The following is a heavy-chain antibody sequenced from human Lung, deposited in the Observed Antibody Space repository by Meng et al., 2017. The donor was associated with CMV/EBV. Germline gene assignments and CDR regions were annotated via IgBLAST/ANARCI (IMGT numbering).Heavy chain of an antibody. Sequence: ASVKVSCKASGYTFTNYFIHWVRQAPGQGLEWVGVISPSGESRNYAPRFQGSVTMTSDSSASTVYMELLSLKSEDTAVYFCARDYGDCSLTGCLQYFYGLDVWGQGTPVXVSS. D-gene: IGHD3-9*01. CDR3: ARDYGDCSLTGCLQYFYGLDV. CDR1: GYTFTNYF. V-gene: IGHV1-46*01. CDR2: ISPSGESR. J-gene: IGHJ6*02.